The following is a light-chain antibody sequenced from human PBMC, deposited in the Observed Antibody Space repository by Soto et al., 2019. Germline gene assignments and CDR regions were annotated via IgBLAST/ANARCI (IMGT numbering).Light chain of an antibody. Sequence: EIVMTQSPATLSVSLGERATLSCRASQSVSSNLAWYQQKPGQAPRLLIYGASTRATGIPARFSGSGSGTEFPLTISSLQSEDFAVYYCQQYNNWHTFGQGTKVEIK. V-gene: IGKV3-15*01. CDR2: GAS. CDR1: QSVSSN. CDR3: QQYNNWHT. J-gene: IGKJ1*01.